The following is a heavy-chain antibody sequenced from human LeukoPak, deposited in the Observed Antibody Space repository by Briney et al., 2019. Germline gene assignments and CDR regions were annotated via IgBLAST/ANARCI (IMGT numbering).Heavy chain of an antibody. D-gene: IGHD6-13*01. V-gene: IGHV4-39*07. CDR2: IYYSGST. CDR1: GGSISSSSYY. J-gene: IGHJ5*02. CDR3: ARFGPKRSRIAAAGIDP. Sequence: SETLSLTCTVSGGSISSSSYYWGWIRQPPGKGLEWIGSIYYSGSTNYNPSLKSRVTISVDTSKNQFSLKLSSVTAADTAVYYCARFGPKRSRIAAAGIDPWGQGTLVTVSS.